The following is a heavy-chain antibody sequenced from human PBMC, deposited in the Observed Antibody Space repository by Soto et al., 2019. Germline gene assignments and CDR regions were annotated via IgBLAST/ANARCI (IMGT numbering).Heavy chain of an antibody. Sequence: EVQLLESGGGLVQPGGSLRLSCAASGFTFNNYAMTWVRQAPGKGLEWVSAISGGGDTTSYADSVTGRFTVSRDGSKNTLYLQMSSLRAEDTAIYYCAKGRGGSGSLNPRVDFWGQGTLVTVSS. CDR3: AKGRGGSGSLNPRVDF. J-gene: IGHJ4*02. CDR1: GFTFNNYA. V-gene: IGHV3-23*01. CDR2: ISGGGDTT. D-gene: IGHD3-10*01.